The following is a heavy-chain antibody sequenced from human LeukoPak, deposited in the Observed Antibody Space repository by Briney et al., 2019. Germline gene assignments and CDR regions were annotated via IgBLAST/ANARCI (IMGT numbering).Heavy chain of an antibody. CDR2: ISGSGGST. D-gene: IGHD3-22*01. V-gene: IGHV3-23*01. Sequence: PGGSLRLSCAASGFTFSSYAMSWVRQAPGKGLEWVSAISGSGGSTYYADSVKGRFTISRDNSKNTLYLQMNSLRAEDTAVYYCAKVGGGMIVVVRFDYWGQGTLVTVPS. CDR3: AKVGGGMIVVVRFDY. CDR1: GFTFSSYA. J-gene: IGHJ4*02.